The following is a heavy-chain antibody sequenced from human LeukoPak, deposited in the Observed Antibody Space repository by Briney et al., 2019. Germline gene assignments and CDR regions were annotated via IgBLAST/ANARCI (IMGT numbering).Heavy chain of an antibody. CDR2: TKTKANSYTT. V-gene: IGHV3-72*01. Sequence: GGSLRLSRAASGFTLSDHYMDWVRQAPGKALEWVGRTKTKANSYTTEYAASVKGRFTISRDDSKNSLYLHMNSLQTEDTAVYYCARGHYGFDVWGQGTTVAVSS. CDR1: GFTLSDHY. J-gene: IGHJ6*02. CDR3: ARGHYGFDV.